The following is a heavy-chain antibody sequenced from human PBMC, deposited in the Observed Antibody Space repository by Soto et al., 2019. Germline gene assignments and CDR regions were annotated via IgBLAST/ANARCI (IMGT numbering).Heavy chain of an antibody. CDR3: ARVPSPFDYYYAMDV. J-gene: IGHJ6*02. D-gene: IGHD3-16*01. Sequence: SETLSLTCPVSGYSISSGNEYWRWMRQPPGKGLEWIGYIFSSGPTYYNPSLKSRLTMSLDASQNQFSLKLNSLTDADTAVYFCARVPSPFDYYYAMDVWGQGTTVTVSS. CDR2: IFSSGPT. V-gene: IGHV4-30-4*01. CDR1: GYSISSGNEY.